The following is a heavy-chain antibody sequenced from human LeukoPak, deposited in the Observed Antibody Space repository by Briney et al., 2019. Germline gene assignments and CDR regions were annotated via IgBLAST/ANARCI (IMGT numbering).Heavy chain of an antibody. CDR2: INPSGGST. Sequence: ASVKVSCKASGYTFTGYYMHWVRQAPGQGLEWIGIINPSGGSTSYAQKFQGRVTMTRDTSTSTVYTELSSLRSEDTAVYYCAREGGYYYILTGYYYAFDIWGQGTMLTVSS. CDR1: GYTFTGYY. V-gene: IGHV1-46*01. D-gene: IGHD3-9*01. J-gene: IGHJ3*02. CDR3: AREGGYYYILTGYYYAFDI.